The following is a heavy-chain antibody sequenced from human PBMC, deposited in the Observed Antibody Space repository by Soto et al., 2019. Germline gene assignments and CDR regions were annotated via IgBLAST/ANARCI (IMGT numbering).Heavy chain of an antibody. J-gene: IGHJ4*02. Sequence: GGSLRLSCAASGFTFSSFALSWVRQAPGKGLEWVSAISGSVDGTDYAASVKGRFTISRDNSKNTLYLQMNSLRAEDTAVYYCAGPGYSSQDYWGQGALVTGSS. V-gene: IGHV3-23*01. CDR2: ISGSVDGT. D-gene: IGHD5-18*01. CDR1: GFTFSSFA. CDR3: AGPGYSSQDY.